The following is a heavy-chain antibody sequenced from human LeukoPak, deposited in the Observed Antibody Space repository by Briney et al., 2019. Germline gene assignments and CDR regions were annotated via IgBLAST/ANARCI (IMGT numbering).Heavy chain of an antibody. D-gene: IGHD3-22*01. CDR2: ISGSGGGT. J-gene: IGHJ4*02. CDR3: AKRGVVIRVILVGFHKEAYYFDS. V-gene: IGHV3-23*01. Sequence: GGSLRLSCAVSGITLSNYGMSWVRQAPGKGLEWVAGISGSGGGTNYADSVKGRFTISRDNSRNTLYLQMNSLRAEDTAVYFCAKRGVVIRVILVGFHKEAYYFDSWGRGALVTVSS. CDR1: GITLSNYG.